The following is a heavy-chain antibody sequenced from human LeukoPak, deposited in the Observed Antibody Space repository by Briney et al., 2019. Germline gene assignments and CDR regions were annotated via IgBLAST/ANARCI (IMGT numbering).Heavy chain of an antibody. CDR1: GGSISTYY. Sequence: SETLSLACSVSGGSISTYYWSWIRQPAGKGLEWIGRVYRSGNTNYNPSLQSRVTMSVDTSKNQISLRLRSVTAADTAVYYCARDDFEYSVHYGMDVWGQGTAVTVSS. J-gene: IGHJ6*02. CDR3: ARDDFEYSVHYGMDV. CDR2: VYRSGNT. D-gene: IGHD3-9*01. V-gene: IGHV4-4*07.